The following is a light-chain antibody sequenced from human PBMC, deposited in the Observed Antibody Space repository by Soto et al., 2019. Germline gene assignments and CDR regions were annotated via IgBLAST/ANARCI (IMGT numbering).Light chain of an antibody. CDR2: AAS. CDR1: ESIARH. V-gene: IGKV1-39*01. CDR3: QQTYSTLSIT. J-gene: IGKJ5*01. Sequence: DIQMTQSPSSLSASVGDRVTITCRASESIARHLNWYQQKPGKAPKLLIYAASSLQNGVQSRFRGGGSGTDFTLTISNLKPEDFVTYYCQQTYSTLSITFGQGTRLEIK.